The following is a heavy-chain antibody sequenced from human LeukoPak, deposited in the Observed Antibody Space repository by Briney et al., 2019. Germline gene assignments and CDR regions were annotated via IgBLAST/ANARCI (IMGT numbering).Heavy chain of an antibody. V-gene: IGHV4-39*01. J-gene: IGHJ4*02. CDR3: ARHFSYGGNFDY. Sequence: SETLSLTCTVSGGSISSSSYYWGWIRQPPGKGLEWIGSIYYSGSTYYNPSLKSRVTISVDTSKNQFSLKLSSVTAADTAVYYCARHFSYGGNFDYWGQGTLVTVSS. CDR2: IYYSGST. CDR1: GGSISSSSYY. D-gene: IGHD4-23*01.